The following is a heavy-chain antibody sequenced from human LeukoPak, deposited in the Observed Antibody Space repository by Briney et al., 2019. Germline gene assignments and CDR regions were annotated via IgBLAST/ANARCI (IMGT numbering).Heavy chain of an antibody. CDR3: AREGPSAYYYDL. Sequence: PSETLSLTCTVSGGSISSYYWSWIRQPPGKGLEWIGYIYYSGSTNYNPSLKSRVTISVDTSKNQFSLKLSSVTAADTAVYYCAREGPSAYYYDLWGQGTLVTVSS. CDR2: IYYSGST. J-gene: IGHJ4*02. CDR1: GGSISSYY. V-gene: IGHV4-59*01.